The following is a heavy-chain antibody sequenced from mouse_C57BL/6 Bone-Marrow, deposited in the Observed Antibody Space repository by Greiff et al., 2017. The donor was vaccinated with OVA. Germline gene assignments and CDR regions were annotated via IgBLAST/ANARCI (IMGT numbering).Heavy chain of an antibody. CDR3: ARSYYGSSYDCDY. D-gene: IGHD1-1*01. CDR1: GYTFTDYN. Sequence: VQLQQSGPELVKPGASVKMSCKASGYTFTDYNMHWVKQSHGKSLEWIGYINPNNGGTSYNQKFKGKATLTVNKSSSTAYMELRSLTSEDSAVYYCARSYYGSSYDCDYWGQGTTLTVSS. CDR2: INPNNGGT. J-gene: IGHJ2*01. V-gene: IGHV1-22*01.